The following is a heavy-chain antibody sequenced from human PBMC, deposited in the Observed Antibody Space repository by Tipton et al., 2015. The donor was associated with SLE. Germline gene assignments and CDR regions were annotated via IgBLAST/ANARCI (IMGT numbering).Heavy chain of an antibody. CDR1: GYTFISYG. V-gene: IGHV1-18*01. CDR3: ARDHHSFDAFAS. Sequence: QVQLVQSGAEVQKPGASVKVACKASGYTFISYGISWVRQAPGQGLEWIGWISAHNDNTNYAQKLQGRVTMTTDTSTSTADMELRSLRSDDTAVYYCARDHHSFDAFASWGQGTMVTVSS. D-gene: IGHD2-21*01. J-gene: IGHJ3*02. CDR2: ISAHNDNT.